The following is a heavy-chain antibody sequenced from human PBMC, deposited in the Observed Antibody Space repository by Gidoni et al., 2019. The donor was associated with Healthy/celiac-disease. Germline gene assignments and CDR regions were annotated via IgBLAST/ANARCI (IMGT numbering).Heavy chain of an antibody. CDR1: GSSFTSYW. D-gene: IGHD6-19*01. Sequence: EVQLAQSGAAVKKLGASLRISCKGSGSSFTSYWISWVRQMPGKGLDWMGRIDLSDSYTNYSPSFQGHVTISADKSISTAYLQWSSLKASDTAMYYCARGHSSGWLRDYWGQGTLVTVSS. J-gene: IGHJ4*02. V-gene: IGHV5-10-1*03. CDR3: ARGHSSGWLRDY. CDR2: IDLSDSYT.